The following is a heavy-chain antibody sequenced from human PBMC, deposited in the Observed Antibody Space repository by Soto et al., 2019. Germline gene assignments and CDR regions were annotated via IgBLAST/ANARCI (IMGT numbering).Heavy chain of an antibody. Sequence: GASVKVSCKASGGTFSSYAISWVRQAPGQGLEWMGGIIPIFGTANYAQKFQGRVTITADKSTSTAYMELSSLRSEDTAVYYCAREISSWYIEPYFDYWGQGTLVTVSS. J-gene: IGHJ4*02. CDR1: GGTFSSYA. V-gene: IGHV1-69*06. D-gene: IGHD6-13*01. CDR3: AREISSWYIEPYFDY. CDR2: IIPIFGTA.